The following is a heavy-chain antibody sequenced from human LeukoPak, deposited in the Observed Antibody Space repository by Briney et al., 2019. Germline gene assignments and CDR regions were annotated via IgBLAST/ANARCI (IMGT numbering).Heavy chain of an antibody. J-gene: IGHJ6*02. D-gene: IGHD6-13*01. CDR2: SSAYNGNT. CDR3: ASSFDSSSWAGPYYYYYGMDV. V-gene: IGHV1-18*01. Sequence: GASVKVSCKAAGHSITSYVIGRVRQATGQWLEWMGSSSAYNGNTNYAQKLQGRVTMTTDTSTSTAYMELRSLRSDDTAVYYCASSFDSSSWAGPYYYYYGMDVWGQGTTVTVSS. CDR1: GHSITSYV.